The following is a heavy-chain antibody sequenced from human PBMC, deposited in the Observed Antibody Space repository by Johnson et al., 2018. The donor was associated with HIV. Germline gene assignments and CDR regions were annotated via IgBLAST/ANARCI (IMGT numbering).Heavy chain of an antibody. Sequence: QVQLVESGGGVVQPGRSLRLSCAASGFTFSSHGMHWVRQAPGKGLEWVAVIWYDGSNKYYADSVKGRFTISRDNSKNTLYLQMNSLRAEDTAVYYCTTPGITGVRGVIITREAFDIWGQGTMVTVSS. CDR3: TTPGITGVRGVIITREAFDI. CDR2: IWYDGSNK. J-gene: IGHJ3*02. D-gene: IGHD3-10*01. V-gene: IGHV3-33*01. CDR1: GFTFSSHG.